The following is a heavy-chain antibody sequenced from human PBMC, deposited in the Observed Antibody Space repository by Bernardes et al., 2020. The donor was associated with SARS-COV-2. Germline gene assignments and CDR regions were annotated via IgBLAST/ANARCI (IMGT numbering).Heavy chain of an antibody. Sequence: GSLRPFFEVPGFSLRKFALGWVRPAPGKGLDRVSSLLTITYYTDSVNGRFTVSRDNSKNTLFLEMKSLRADDTAVYYCARRAMGVGGAYIFDYWGRGTLVTVSS. CDR2: LLTIT. J-gene: IGHJ4*02. D-gene: IGHD3-10*01. CDR1: GFSLRKFA. CDR3: ARRAMGVGGAYIFDY. V-gene: IGHV3-23*01.